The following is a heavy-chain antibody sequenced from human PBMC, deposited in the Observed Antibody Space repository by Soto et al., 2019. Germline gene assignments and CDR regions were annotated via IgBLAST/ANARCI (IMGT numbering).Heavy chain of an antibody. CDR2: IYWDDDK. CDR3: AHRLGSTVTTEYNWFDP. Sequence: QITLKESGPTLVKPTQTLTLTCTFSGFSLSTSGVGVGWIRQPPGKALEWLALIYWDDDKRYSPSLKSRLTITKDTSKTRLVLTMTSMDPVDTATYYYAHRLGSTVTTEYNWFDPWGQGTLVIVSS. J-gene: IGHJ5*02. CDR1: GFSLSTSGVG. V-gene: IGHV2-5*02. D-gene: IGHD4-4*01.